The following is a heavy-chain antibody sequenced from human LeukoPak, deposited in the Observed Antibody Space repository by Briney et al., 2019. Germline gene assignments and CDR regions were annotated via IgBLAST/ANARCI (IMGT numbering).Heavy chain of an antibody. CDR3: AKDMGSGWERGASDY. Sequence: GRSLRLSCAASGFTFDDYAMHWVRQAPGKGLEWVSVISCNSGSIGYAYSVKGRFTISRDKAKNYLYMKMNSLRAEDTALYYCAKDMGSGWERGASDYWGKGTMVTVSS. CDR2: ISCNSGSI. V-gene: IGHV3-9*01. CDR1: GFTFDDYA. D-gene: IGHD6-19*01. J-gene: IGHJ4*02.